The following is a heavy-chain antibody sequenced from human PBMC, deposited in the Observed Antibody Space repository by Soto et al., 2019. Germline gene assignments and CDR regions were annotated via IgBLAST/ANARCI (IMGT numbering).Heavy chain of an antibody. D-gene: IGHD2-15*01. Sequence: QVQLQESGPGLAKPSETLSLTCTVSGGSISSYYWSWIRQPPGKGLEWIGYIYYSGSTNYNPSLKSRVTISVDTSKNLFSLKLSSVTAADTAVYYCAREDCSGGSCYSLTIDYWGQGTLVTVSS. CDR1: GGSISSYY. V-gene: IGHV4-59*01. CDR3: AREDCSGGSCYSLTIDY. CDR2: IYYSGST. J-gene: IGHJ4*02.